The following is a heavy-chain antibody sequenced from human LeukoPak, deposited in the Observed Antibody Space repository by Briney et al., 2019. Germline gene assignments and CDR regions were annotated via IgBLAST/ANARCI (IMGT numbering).Heavy chain of an antibody. J-gene: IGHJ4*02. CDR1: GGSISSYY. V-gene: IGHV4-59*08. Sequence: SETLSLTCTVSGGSISSYYWSWIRQPPGKGLEWIGYIYYSGSTNYNPSLKSRVTISVDTSKNQFSLKLSSVTAADTAVYYCARGQTLIAAADYWGQGTLVTVSS. CDR3: ARGQTLIAAADY. D-gene: IGHD6-13*01. CDR2: IYYSGST.